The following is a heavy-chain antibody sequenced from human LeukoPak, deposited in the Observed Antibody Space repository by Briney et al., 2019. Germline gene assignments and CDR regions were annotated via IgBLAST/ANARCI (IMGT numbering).Heavy chain of an antibody. D-gene: IGHD2-2*02. J-gene: IGHJ4*02. Sequence: GGSLRLSCAASGFTFSSYAMHWVRQAPGKGLEWVAVISYDGSNKYYADSVKGRFTISSDNSKNTLYLQMNSLRAEDTAVYYCARVSPAAILVMTSDYWGQGTLVTVSS. V-gene: IGHV3-30-3*01. CDR3: ARVSPAAILVMTSDY. CDR2: ISYDGSNK. CDR1: GFTFSSYA.